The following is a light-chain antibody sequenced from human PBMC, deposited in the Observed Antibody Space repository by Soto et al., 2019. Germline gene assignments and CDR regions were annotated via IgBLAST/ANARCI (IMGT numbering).Light chain of an antibody. CDR2: AAS. V-gene: IGKV1-9*01. Sequence: DIQLTQSPSFLSASAAHRVTIPGQASQGISSFLAWYQQKPGRASKLLIYAASTLQSGVPSRFSGSGSGTEFTLTITSLQPEDFATYYCQQLNFFPITFGQGTRLEIK. CDR3: QQLNFFPIT. CDR1: QGISSF. J-gene: IGKJ5*01.